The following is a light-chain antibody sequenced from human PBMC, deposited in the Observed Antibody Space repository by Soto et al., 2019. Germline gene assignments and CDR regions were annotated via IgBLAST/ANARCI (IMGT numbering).Light chain of an antibody. CDR1: QSVSSN. Sequence: EIVMTQSPATLSVSPGERATLSCRASQSVSSNLARYQQKPGQAPRLLIYGASTRATGIPARFSGSGSGTEFTLTISSLQSEDFAVYYCQQGFTFGPGTKVDIK. J-gene: IGKJ3*01. CDR3: QQGFT. CDR2: GAS. V-gene: IGKV3-15*01.